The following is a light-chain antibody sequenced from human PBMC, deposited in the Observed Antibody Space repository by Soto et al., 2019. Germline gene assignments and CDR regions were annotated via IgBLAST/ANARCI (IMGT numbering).Light chain of an antibody. J-gene: IGKJ4*01. CDR3: QQYINWPLT. Sequence: EIVMTQSPATLSVSPGERATLSCRASLSVRGNLAWYQQKPGQAPRLLIYGASTRATDIPARFSGSGSETEFTLTFSSLQSEDFAIYYCQQYINWPLTFGGGTKVEIK. CDR1: LSVRGN. CDR2: GAS. V-gene: IGKV3-15*01.